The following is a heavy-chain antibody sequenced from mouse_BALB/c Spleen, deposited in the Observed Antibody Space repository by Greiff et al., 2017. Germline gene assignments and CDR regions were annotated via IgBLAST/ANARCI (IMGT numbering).Heavy chain of an antibody. CDR2: IYPGNSDT. V-gene: IGHV1-5*01. CDR3: TRMSYGNFAMDD. J-gene: IGHJ4*01. Sequence: VQLQQSGTVLARPGASVKMSCKASGYTFTSYWLHWVKQRPGPGLEWIGAIYPGNSDTSYNQKFKGKANLTAVTSTSTAYMELSSLTNEDSAVYDCTRMSYGNFAMDDWGQGTSVTVSS. D-gene: IGHD2-1*01. CDR1: GYTFTSYW.